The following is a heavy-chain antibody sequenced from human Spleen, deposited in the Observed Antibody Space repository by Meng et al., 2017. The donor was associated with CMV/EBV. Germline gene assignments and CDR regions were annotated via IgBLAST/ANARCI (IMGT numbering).Heavy chain of an antibody. D-gene: IGHD2-8*01. Sequence: GESLKISCAASGFTFSSYSMNWVRQAPGKGLEWVSSISSSSSYIYYADSVKGRFTISRDNAKNSLYLQMNSLRAEDTAVYYCASLTLTSPGYWGQGTLVTVSS. CDR2: ISSSSSYI. CDR1: GFTFSSYS. CDR3: ASLTLTSPGY. V-gene: IGHV3-21*01. J-gene: IGHJ4*02.